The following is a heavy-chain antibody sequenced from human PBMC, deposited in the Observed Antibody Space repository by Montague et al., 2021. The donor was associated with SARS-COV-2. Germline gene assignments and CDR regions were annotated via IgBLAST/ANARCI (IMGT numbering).Heavy chain of an antibody. CDR3: ARGGGYYNYGLDV. CDR2: IYYSGST. V-gene: IGHV4-59*01. CDR1: GGSISNYY. J-gene: IGHJ6*02. Sequence: SETLSLTCTVSGGSISNYYWSWIRQHPGRGLEWIGYIYYSGSTDYSPSLKSRVTISLDTSKNQFSLKVTSVTAADPAVYYCARGGGYYNYGLDVWGPGTTVTVSS. D-gene: IGHD3-22*01.